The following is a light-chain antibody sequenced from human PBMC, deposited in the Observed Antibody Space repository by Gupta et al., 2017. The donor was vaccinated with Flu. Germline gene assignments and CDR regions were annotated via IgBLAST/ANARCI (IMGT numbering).Light chain of an antibody. J-gene: IGLJ3*02. CDR3: KNWSTGIWV. CDR1: SGHSSYA. V-gene: IGLV4-69*01. Sequence: QLVLTQSPSASASLGASVKLTCTLSSGHSSYAIAWHQQQPEKGPRYLMKLNSDGSHSTGDGIRVRFSGSGSGAARYITIFRLQSEADDYYYSKNWSTGIWVFGGGTQLTVL. CDR2: LNSDGSH.